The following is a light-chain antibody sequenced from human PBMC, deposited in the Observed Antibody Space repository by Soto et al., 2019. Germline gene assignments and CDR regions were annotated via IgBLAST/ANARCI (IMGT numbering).Light chain of an antibody. J-gene: IGLJ1*01. V-gene: IGLV2-11*01. CDR3: CSYAGSFYV. CDR1: SSDVGGYNY. Sequence: VLTQPRSVSGSPGQSVTISCTGTSSDVGGYNYVSWYQQHPGKAPKLMIYDVSKRPSGVPDRFSGSKSGNTASLTISGLQAEDEADYYCCSYAGSFYVFGTGTKVTVL. CDR2: DVS.